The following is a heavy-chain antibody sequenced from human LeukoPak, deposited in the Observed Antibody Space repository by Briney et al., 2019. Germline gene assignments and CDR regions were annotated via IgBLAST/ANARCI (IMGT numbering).Heavy chain of an antibody. J-gene: IGHJ5*02. CDR3: AKAQYSGSHNWFDP. Sequence: GGSLRLSCAASGFTFSSYGMHWVRQAPGKGLEWVAVIWYDGSNKYYADSVKGRFTISRDNSKNTLYLQMNSLRAEDTAVYYCAKAQYSGSHNWFDPWGQGTLVTVSS. CDR1: GFTFSSYG. V-gene: IGHV3-30*02. D-gene: IGHD1-26*01. CDR2: IWYDGSNK.